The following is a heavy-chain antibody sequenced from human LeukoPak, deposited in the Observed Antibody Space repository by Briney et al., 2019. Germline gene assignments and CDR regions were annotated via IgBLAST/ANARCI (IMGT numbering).Heavy chain of an antibody. V-gene: IGHV4-59*01. D-gene: IGHD2-21*02. J-gene: IGHJ4*02. CDR1: GGSISGDY. CDR2: YHYTGYS. Sequence: SETLSFTCTISGGSISGDYWCCIRQPPGKGLEWISYYHYTGYSDYNPSLKSRATTSVDTSKNQFSLTVSSVTAADTAVYFCVRVSPQTDIDYWGQGTLVTGSS. CDR3: VRVSPQTDIDY.